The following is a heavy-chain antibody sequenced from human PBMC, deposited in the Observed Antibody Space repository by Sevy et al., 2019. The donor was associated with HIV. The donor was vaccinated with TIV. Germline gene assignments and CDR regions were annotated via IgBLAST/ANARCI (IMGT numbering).Heavy chain of an antibody. J-gene: IGHJ4*02. CDR3: ARVRGYSYGEFDY. CDR2: ISGDGSIT. V-gene: IGHV3-74*01. CDR1: GFTFSNYW. Sequence: GGSLRLSCAASGFTFSNYWMHWVRQAPEKGLMWVARISGDGSITNYADSVKGRFTISRDNAKNTLYLQMNSLRVEDTAVYYCARVRGYSYGEFDYWGQGTLVTVSS. D-gene: IGHD5-18*01.